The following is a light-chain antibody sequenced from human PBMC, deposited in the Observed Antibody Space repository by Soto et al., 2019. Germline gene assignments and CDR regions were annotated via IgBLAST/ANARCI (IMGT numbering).Light chain of an antibody. V-gene: IGKV3-15*01. CDR2: GAS. CDR3: QQYGSSGT. Sequence: IVMTHSPATPSESPGERATLSSRASQSVSSDLAWYHQKPGQAPWLLIYGASTRATGIPARFSGIASGTDFTLTISRLEPEEFAVYYCQQYGSSGTFGQGTKVDIK. CDR1: QSVSSD. J-gene: IGKJ1*01.